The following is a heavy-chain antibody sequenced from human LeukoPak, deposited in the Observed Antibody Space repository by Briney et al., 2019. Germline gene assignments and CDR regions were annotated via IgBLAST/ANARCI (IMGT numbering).Heavy chain of an antibody. V-gene: IGHV3-30-3*01. CDR2: ISYDGSNK. CDR1: GFTFSSYA. D-gene: IGHD3-10*01. CDR3: ARARGVRGVMRFNWFDP. Sequence: GGSLRLSCAASGFTFSSYAMHWVRQAPGKGLEWVAVISYDGSNKYYADSVKGRFTISRDNSKNTLYLQMNSLRAEDTAVYYCARARGVRGVMRFNWFDPWGQGTLVTVSS. J-gene: IGHJ5*02.